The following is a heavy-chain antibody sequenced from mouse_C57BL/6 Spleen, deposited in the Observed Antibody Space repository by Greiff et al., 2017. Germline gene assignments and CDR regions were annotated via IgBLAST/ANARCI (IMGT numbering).Heavy chain of an antibody. CDR2: INPGSGGT. V-gene: IGHV1-54*01. Sequence: VHLVESGAELVRPGTSVKVSCKASGYAFTNYLIEWVKQRPGQGLEWIGVINPGSGGTNYNEKFKGKATLTADKSSSTAYMQLSSLTSEDSAVYFCAREDSTTVVASFDYWGQGTTLTVSS. CDR1: GYAFTNYL. CDR3: AREDSTTVVASFDY. D-gene: IGHD1-1*01. J-gene: IGHJ2*01.